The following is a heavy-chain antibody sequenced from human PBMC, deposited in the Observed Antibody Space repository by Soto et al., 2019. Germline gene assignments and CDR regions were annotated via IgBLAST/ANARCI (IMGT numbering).Heavy chain of an antibody. D-gene: IGHD1-1*01. CDR1: GFTFSSNG. CDR3: VKKGLTSPKSEIDS. V-gene: IGHV3-23*01. CDR2: ISGSRRNT. Sequence: GGSLRLSCATSGFTFSSNGMSWVRQAAGKGLDWVSGISGSRRNTYYADSVKGRFTISIDNSKNTLLLQMNSLRAQDTAVYYCVKKGLTSPKSEIDSWDQGTLVTVSS. J-gene: IGHJ4*02.